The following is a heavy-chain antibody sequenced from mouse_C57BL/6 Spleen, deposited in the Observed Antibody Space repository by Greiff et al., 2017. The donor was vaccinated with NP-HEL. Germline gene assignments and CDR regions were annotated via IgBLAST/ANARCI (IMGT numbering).Heavy chain of an antibody. CDR3: ARKVANWAYYFDY. CDR1: GFTFSDYG. D-gene: IGHD4-1*01. V-gene: IGHV5-17*01. CDR2: ISSGSSTI. Sequence: EVKLMESGGGLVKPGGSLKLSCAASGFTFSDYGMHWVRQAPEKGLEWVAYISSGSSTIYYADTVKGRFTISRDNAKNTLFLQMTSLRSEDTAMYYCARKVANWAYYFDYWGQGTTLTVSS. J-gene: IGHJ2*01.